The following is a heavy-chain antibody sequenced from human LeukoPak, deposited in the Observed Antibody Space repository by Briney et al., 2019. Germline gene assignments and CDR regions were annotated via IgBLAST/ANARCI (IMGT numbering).Heavy chain of an antibody. CDR2: INPNSGGT. D-gene: IGHD2/OR15-2a*01. CDR1: GYTFTGYY. Sequence: ASVTVSCKASGYTFTGYYMHWVRQAPGQGLEWMGWINPNSGGTNYAQKFQGRVTMTRDTSISTAYMELSRLRSDDTAVYYCARTFNFYARYFDYWGQGTLVTVSS. V-gene: IGHV1-2*02. J-gene: IGHJ4*02. CDR3: ARTFNFYARYFDY.